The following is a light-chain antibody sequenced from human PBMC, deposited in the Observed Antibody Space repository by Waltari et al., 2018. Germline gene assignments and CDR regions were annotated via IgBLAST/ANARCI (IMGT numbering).Light chain of an antibody. J-gene: IGKJ2*01. CDR2: GAY. CDR3: QHYDRSPLYT. V-gene: IGKV3-20*01. Sequence: EIVLTQSPGTLSLSPGDRATLSCRARQSVSSDYLAWYQQKPGQAPRLLIYGAYSRATGIPYRFSGSGSGTDFTLTISRLEPEDSAVYYCQHYDRSPLYTFGQGTKLEIK. CDR1: QSVSSDY.